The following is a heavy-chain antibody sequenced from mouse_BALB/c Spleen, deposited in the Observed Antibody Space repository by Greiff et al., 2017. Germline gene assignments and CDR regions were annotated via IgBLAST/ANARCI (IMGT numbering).Heavy chain of an antibody. J-gene: IGHJ3*01. Sequence: VQLQQSGPELVKPGASVKISCKASGYTFTDYNMHWVQQSHGKSLEWIGYIYPYNGGTGYNQKFKSKATLTVDNSSSTAYMELRSLTSEDSAVYYCARKKAYYRYDWFAYWGQGTLVTVSA. CDR1: GYTFTDYN. D-gene: IGHD2-14*01. CDR2: IYPYNGGT. V-gene: IGHV1S29*02. CDR3: ARKKAYYRYDWFAY.